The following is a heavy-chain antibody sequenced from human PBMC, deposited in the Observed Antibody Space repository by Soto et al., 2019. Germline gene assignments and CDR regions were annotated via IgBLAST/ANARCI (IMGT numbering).Heavy chain of an antibody. CDR1: GGSITRGDYY. Sequence: PSETLSLTCTVSGGSITRGDYYWSWIRQPPGQGLQSIGYIYYSGGTYYNPSLKSRFTLSIDASKNRFSLKLSSVTVADTALYYCARGDHFRAVNASDIWGQGTMVS. CDR3: ARGDHFRAVNASDI. V-gene: IGHV4-30-4*01. J-gene: IGHJ3*02. D-gene: IGHD3-10*01. CDR2: IYYSGGT.